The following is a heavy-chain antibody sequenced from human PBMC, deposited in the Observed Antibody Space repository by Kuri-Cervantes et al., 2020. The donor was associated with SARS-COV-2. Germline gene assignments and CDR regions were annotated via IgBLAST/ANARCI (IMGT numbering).Heavy chain of an antibody. J-gene: IGHJ6*03. V-gene: IGHV4-4*07. Sequence: SETLSLTCTVSGGSISSYYWSWIRQPAGKGLEWIGRIYTSGSTNYNPSLKSRVTMSVDTSKNQFSLKLSSVTAADTAVYYCARATGRYDSSGYYPTNYYYMDVRGKGTTVTVSS. CDR2: IYTSGST. CDR1: GGSISSYY. D-gene: IGHD3-22*01. CDR3: ARATGRYDSSGYYPTNYYYMDV.